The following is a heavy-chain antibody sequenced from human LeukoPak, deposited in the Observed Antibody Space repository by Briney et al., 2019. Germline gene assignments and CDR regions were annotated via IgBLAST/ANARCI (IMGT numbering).Heavy chain of an antibody. J-gene: IGHJ4*02. CDR2: IRYDGSNK. CDR3: ARRPEDCSGNSCYTAPDY. Sequence: GGSLRLSCAASGFTFSGYGMHWVRQAAGKGLEWVAFIRYDGSNKYYADSVEGRFTISRDNSKNTLYLQMNSLRPEDTAVYYCARRPEDCSGNSCYTAPDYWGQGTLVTVSS. CDR1: GFTFSGYG. V-gene: IGHV3-30*02. D-gene: IGHD2-15*01.